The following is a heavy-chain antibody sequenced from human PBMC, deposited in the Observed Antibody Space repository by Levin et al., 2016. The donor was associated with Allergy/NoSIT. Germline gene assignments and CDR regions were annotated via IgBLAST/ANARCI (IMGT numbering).Heavy chain of an antibody. CDR2: IDPTDSYT. J-gene: IGHJ5*02. CDR1: GYGFTSYW. Sequence: KVSCKGSGYGFTSYWITWVRQLPGKGLEWMGKIDPTDSYTTYSPSFQGHVTISADKSISTVYLQWSSLKASDTATYYCARLGAYYYDSSGYYMENWLDPWGQGTLVTVSS. CDR3: ARLGAYYYDSSGYYMENWLDP. D-gene: IGHD3-22*01. V-gene: IGHV5-10-1*01.